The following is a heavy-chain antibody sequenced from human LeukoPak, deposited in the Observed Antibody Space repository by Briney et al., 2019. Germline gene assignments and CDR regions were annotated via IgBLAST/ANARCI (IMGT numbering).Heavy chain of an antibody. D-gene: IGHD1-1*01. CDR1: GGSISSYY. Sequence: PSETLSLTCTVCGGSISSYYWSWIRQPPGKGLEWIGYIYYSGSTNYNPSLKSRVTISVDTSKNQFSLKLSSVTAADTAVYYCARETVGGLWNRHHDAFDIWGQGTMVTVSS. J-gene: IGHJ3*02. CDR2: IYYSGST. CDR3: ARETVGGLWNRHHDAFDI. V-gene: IGHV4-59*01.